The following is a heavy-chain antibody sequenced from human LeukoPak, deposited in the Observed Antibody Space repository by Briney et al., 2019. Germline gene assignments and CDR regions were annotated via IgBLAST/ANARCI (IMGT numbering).Heavy chain of an antibody. Sequence: SETLSLTCTVSGGSISRSSYYWGWIRQPPGKGPEWIGSIYYSGSTYYNPSLKSRVTISVDTSKNQFSLKLTSVTAADTAVYYCARQAYYSSGYFDCWGQGTLATVSS. CDR2: IYYSGST. D-gene: IGHD3-22*01. J-gene: IGHJ4*02. V-gene: IGHV4-39*01. CDR3: ARQAYYSSGYFDC. CDR1: GGSISRSSYY.